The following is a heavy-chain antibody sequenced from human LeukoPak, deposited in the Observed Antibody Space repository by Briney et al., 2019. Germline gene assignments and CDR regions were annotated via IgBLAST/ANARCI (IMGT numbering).Heavy chain of an antibody. J-gene: IGHJ4*02. CDR3: ARDRVAYCGGDCYSREVDY. CDR1: GFTFSDYY. Sequence: GGSLRLSCAASGFTFSDYYMSWIRQALGKGGEWVSHIRSRRSYTNYADSMNGRFTISRDNAKNSLYLQMNSLRAEDTAVYSCARDRVAYCGGDCYSREVDYWGQGTLVTVSS. CDR2: IRSRRSYT. D-gene: IGHD2-21*02. V-gene: IGHV3-11*06.